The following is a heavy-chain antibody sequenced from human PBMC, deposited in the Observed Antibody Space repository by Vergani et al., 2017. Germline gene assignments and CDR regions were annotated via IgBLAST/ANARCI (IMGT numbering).Heavy chain of an antibody. CDR1: GFTFSSYS. CDR2: ISSSSSYI. D-gene: IGHD4-17*01. V-gene: IGHV3-21*01. CDR3: ARYPYGDNAFDI. J-gene: IGHJ3*02. Sequence: EVQLVESGGGLVKPGGSLRLSCAASGFTFSSYSMNWVRQAPGKGLEWVSSISSSSSYIYYADSVKGRFTISRDNAKNSLYLQMNSLRAEDTAVYFCARYPYGDNAFDIWGQGTMVTVSS.